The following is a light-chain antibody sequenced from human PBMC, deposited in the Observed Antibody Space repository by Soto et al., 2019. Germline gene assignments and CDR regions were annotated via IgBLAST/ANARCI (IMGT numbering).Light chain of an antibody. CDR2: DAS. J-gene: IGKJ4*01. V-gene: IGKV1D-13*01. Sequence: AIQLTQSPSSLSASVGDRVTITCRASQGISSYLAWYQQKPGKAPKLLIYDASNLEAGVPSRFSGSGSGTDFTFTISSLQPEDFATYYCQHSNNFFALTFGGGTKVDIK. CDR1: QGISSY. CDR3: QHSNNFFALT.